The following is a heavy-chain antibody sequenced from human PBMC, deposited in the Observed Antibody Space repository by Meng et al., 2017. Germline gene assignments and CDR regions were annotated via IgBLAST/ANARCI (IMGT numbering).Heavy chain of an antibody. CDR3: AHRRGDSREGSFDS. CDR1: GFSLTTSGVG. D-gene: IGHD2-21*02. CDR2: IYWDDDK. J-gene: IGHJ5*01. V-gene: IGHV2-5*02. Sequence: QITLEQSGPTLVTPTQTLTLTCTFSGFSLTTSGVGVGWTRQPPGKALEWLALIYWDDDKRYSPSLKSRLTITKDTSKNQVVLTMTKMYPVDTATYYCAHRRGDSREGSFDSWGQGTLVTVSS.